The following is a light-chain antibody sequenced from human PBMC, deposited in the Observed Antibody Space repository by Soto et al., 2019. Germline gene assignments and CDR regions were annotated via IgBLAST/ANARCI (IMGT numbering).Light chain of an antibody. CDR3: HQTYTTQWT. J-gene: IGKJ1*01. CDR2: AAS. V-gene: IGKV1-39*01. Sequence: DIQMTQSPSSLSASVGDRVTITCRASESVSNYLNWFQHKPGKAPQLLIYAASSLQSGVPSRFSGSGHGTDFTLTISRLQPEDSATYYCHQTYTTQWTFGQGTKVEIK. CDR1: ESVSNY.